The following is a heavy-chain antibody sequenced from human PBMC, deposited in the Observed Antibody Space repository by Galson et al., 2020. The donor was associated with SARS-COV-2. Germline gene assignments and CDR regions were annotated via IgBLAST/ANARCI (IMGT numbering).Heavy chain of an antibody. J-gene: IGHJ5*02. CDR3: ARQYSGSDIWFDP. Sequence: SETLSLTCTVSGASISSYYWSWIRQPPGKALEWIAYTYHSWSTNYNPSLKGRVTISVDTSKNQVSLELRSVTAADTAVYYCARQYSGSDIWFDPWGQGTQVIVSS. V-gene: IGHV4-59*08. D-gene: IGHD1-26*01. CDR2: TYHSWST. CDR1: GASISSYY.